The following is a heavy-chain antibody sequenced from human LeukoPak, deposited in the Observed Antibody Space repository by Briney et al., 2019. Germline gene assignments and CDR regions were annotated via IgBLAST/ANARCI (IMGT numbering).Heavy chain of an antibody. Sequence: GGSVRLSCAASGFTFSSYWMHWVRQAPGKGLVWVSRINSDGSSTSYADSVKGRFTISRDNAKNTLYLQMNSLRAEDTAVYYCARVEQWLPFDYWGQRTMVTVSS. CDR1: GFTFSSYW. CDR3: ARVEQWLPFDY. J-gene: IGHJ4*02. V-gene: IGHV3-74*01. CDR2: INSDGSST. D-gene: IGHD6-19*01.